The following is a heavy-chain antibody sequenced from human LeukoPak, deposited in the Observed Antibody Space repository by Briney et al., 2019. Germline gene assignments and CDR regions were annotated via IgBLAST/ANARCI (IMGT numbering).Heavy chain of an antibody. CDR3: AKAPEYDSSGSLYYFDY. V-gene: IGHV3-9*01. CDR2: ISWNSGSI. Sequence: SLRLSCAASGFTFDDYAMHWVRQAPGKGLEWVSGISWNSGSIGYADSVKGRFTISRDNAKNSLYLQMNSLRAEDTALYYCAKAPEYDSSGSLYYFDYWGQGTLVTVSS. J-gene: IGHJ4*02. CDR1: GFTFDDYA. D-gene: IGHD3-22*01.